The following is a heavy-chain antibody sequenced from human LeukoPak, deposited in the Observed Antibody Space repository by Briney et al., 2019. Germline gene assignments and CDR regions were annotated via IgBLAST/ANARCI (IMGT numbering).Heavy chain of an antibody. CDR1: GFTFSNYW. J-gene: IGHJ4*02. CDR2: INSDGRSR. Sequence: PGGSLRLSCAASGFTFSNYWMHWVRHAPGKGLVWVSRINSDGRSRSYADSVKGRFTISRDNAKNTLYLQMNSLRAEDPAVYYCARDSDSCTGGSCSFDYWGQGTLVTVSS. V-gene: IGHV3-74*01. D-gene: IGHD2-8*02. CDR3: ARDSDSCTGGSCSFDY.